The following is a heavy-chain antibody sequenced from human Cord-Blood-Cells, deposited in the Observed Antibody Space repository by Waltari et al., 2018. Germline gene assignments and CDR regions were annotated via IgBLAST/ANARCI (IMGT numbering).Heavy chain of an antibody. J-gene: IGHJ3*02. CDR1: GFTFDDYA. CDR3: AKAGSVIDAFDI. D-gene: IGHD2-15*01. V-gene: IGHV3-9*01. CDR2: ISWNSGSI. Sequence: EVQLVESGGGLVQPGRSLRLSCAASGFTFDDYAMHWVRQAPGKGLGWVSGISWNSGSIGYADSVKGRFTISRDNAKNSLYLQMNSLRAEDTALYYCAKAGSVIDAFDIWGQGTMVTVSS.